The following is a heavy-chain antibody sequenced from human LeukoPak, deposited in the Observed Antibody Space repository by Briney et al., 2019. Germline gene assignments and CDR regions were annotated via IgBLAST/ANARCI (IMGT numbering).Heavy chain of an antibody. CDR3: AEVDSSGYQIDY. Sequence: SETLSLTCTVSGGSISSGNYYWSWIRQPPGKGLEWIGYIFYLGNTYYTPSLKSRVTMSVDTSKNQFSLNLSSVTAADTAVYYCAEVDSSGYQIDYWGQGTLVTVSS. V-gene: IGHV4-30-4*02. J-gene: IGHJ4*02. D-gene: IGHD3-22*01. CDR1: GGSISSGNYY. CDR2: IFYLGNT.